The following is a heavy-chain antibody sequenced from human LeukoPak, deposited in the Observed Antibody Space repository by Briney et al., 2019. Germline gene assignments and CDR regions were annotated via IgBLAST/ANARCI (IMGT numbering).Heavy chain of an antibody. CDR3: ANEYCSSTSCYGYFDY. D-gene: IGHD2-2*01. CDR1: GFTFSSYG. V-gene: IGHV3-30*18. J-gene: IGHJ4*02. CDR2: ISYDGSNK. Sequence: GRSLRLSCAASGFTFSSYGMHWVRQAPGKGLKWVAVISYDGSNKYYADSVKGRFTIPRDNSKNTLYLQMNSLRAEDTAVYYCANEYCSSTSCYGYFDYWGQGTLVTVSS.